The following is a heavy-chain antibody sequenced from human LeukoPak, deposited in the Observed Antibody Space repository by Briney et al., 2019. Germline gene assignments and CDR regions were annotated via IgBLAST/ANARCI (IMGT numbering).Heavy chain of an antibody. CDR1: GYTFTSYG. CDR3: ARGYSSSWYSPYANYYGMDV. J-gene: IGHJ6*02. CDR2: ISAYNGNT. Sequence: GASVKVSCKASGYTFTSYGISWVRQAPGQGLEWMGWISAYNGNTNYAQKLQGRDTMTTDTSTSTAYMELRSLRSDDTAVYYCARGYSSSWYSPYANYYGMDVWGQGTTVTVSS. D-gene: IGHD6-13*01. V-gene: IGHV1-18*01.